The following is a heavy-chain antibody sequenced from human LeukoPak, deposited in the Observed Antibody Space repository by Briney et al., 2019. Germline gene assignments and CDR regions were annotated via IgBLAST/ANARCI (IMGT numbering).Heavy chain of an antibody. Sequence: PSETLSLTCTVSGGSISSYCWSWIRQPPGKGLEWIGYIYYSGSTNYNPSLKSRVTISVDTSKNQFSLKLSSVTAADTAVYYCARDYYDSSGYDAFDIWGQGTMVTVSS. CDR1: GGSISSYC. CDR2: IYYSGST. CDR3: ARDYYDSSGYDAFDI. D-gene: IGHD3-22*01. J-gene: IGHJ3*02. V-gene: IGHV4-59*01.